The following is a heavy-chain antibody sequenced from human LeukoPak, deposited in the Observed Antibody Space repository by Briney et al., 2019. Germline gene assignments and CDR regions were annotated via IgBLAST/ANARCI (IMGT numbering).Heavy chain of an antibody. CDR3: ARDSIVRGNIGNDMDV. CDR1: GFRFSDFY. D-gene: IGHD2-8*01. Sequence: GGSLRLSCAASGFRFSDFYMSWVRQAPGKGLEWVADISSSGSAMTYADSVEGRFTISRDNAKNSLYLQMNSLRAGDTAVYYCARDSIVRGNIGNDMDVWGKGTTVTVSS. J-gene: IGHJ6*03. V-gene: IGHV3-11*01. CDR2: ISSSGSAM.